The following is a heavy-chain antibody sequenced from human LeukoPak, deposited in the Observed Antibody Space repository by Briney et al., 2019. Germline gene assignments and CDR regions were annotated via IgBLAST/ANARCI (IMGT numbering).Heavy chain of an antibody. J-gene: IGHJ4*02. Sequence: GGSLRLSCAASGFTFSSFAMIWVRQPPGKGLEWVSSIFPISREIHYADSVRGRFTISRDNSKSTLSLQMNSLRAEDTAIYYCATYRQVMLPFESWGQGTLVTVSS. CDR1: GFTFSSFA. V-gene: IGHV3-23*01. D-gene: IGHD5-18*01. CDR3: ATYRQVMLPFES. CDR2: IFPISREI.